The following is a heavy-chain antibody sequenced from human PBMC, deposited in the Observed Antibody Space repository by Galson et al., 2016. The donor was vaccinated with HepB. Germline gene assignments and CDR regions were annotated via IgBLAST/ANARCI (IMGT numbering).Heavy chain of an antibody. Sequence: SLRLSCAASGFTFSTYIMSWVRQAPGKGLEWVSGISGSGGSIYYADSVKGRFTISRDNSKNTLYLEMNGLRDDDTAVYYCAKCMSTVATMCLNFDYWGPGTLVIVSS. J-gene: IGHJ4*02. V-gene: IGHV3-23*01. CDR2: ISGSGGSI. CDR3: AKCMSTVATMCLNFDY. CDR1: GFTFSTYI. D-gene: IGHD4-11*01.